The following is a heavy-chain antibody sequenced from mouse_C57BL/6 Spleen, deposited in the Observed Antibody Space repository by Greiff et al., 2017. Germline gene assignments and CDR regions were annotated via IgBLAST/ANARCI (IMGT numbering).Heavy chain of an antibody. CDR2: IRSKSSNYAT. CDR3: VREMDYDWWCIDV. Sequence: EVQVVESGGGLVQPKGSLKLSCAASGFTFNTYAMHWVRQAPGQGLEWVGRIRSKSSNYATYYADSVKDRFTISRADSQSMLYLQMNNLKTEDTAVYYCVREMDYDWWCIDVWGTGTTVTVSS. CDR1: GFTFNTYA. V-gene: IGHV10-3*01. J-gene: IGHJ1*03. D-gene: IGHD2-4*01.